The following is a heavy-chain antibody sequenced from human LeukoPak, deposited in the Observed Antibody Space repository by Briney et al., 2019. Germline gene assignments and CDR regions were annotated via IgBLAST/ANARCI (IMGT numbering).Heavy chain of an antibody. CDR2: INRDGSST. J-gene: IGHJ4*02. D-gene: IGHD1-14*01. V-gene: IGHV3-74*01. Sequence: GGSLRLSCAASGFTFSNYWMHWVRQTPEKGLVWVPRINRDGSSTNYADSVRGRFTISRDNAKNTLYLQMDSLRADDTAVYYCARDQEAPGFYFDYWGQGNLVTVSS. CDR3: ARDQEAPGFYFDY. CDR1: GFTFSNYW.